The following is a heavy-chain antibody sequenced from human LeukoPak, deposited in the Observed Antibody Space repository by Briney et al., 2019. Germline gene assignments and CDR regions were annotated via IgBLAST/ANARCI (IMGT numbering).Heavy chain of an antibody. J-gene: IGHJ5*02. D-gene: IGHD6-19*01. V-gene: IGHV1-2*02. CDR1: GYAFTGYY. CDR2: INPNSGGT. CDR3: AKGRVVAGSKSLPYHWFDP. Sequence: ASVKVSCKASGYAFTGYYIHWVRQAPGQGLEWMGWINPNSGGTKYAQKFQGRVTMTRDTSITTAYMGLSRLRSDDTAVYYCAKGRVVAGSKSLPYHWFDPWGQGTLVTVSS.